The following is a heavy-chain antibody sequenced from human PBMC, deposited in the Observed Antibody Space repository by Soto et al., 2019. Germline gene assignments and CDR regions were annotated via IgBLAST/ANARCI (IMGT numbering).Heavy chain of an antibody. CDR1: GFTFSSYA. CDR3: AKEGLYCGGDCYPYYFDY. J-gene: IGHJ4*02. V-gene: IGHV3-23*01. D-gene: IGHD2-21*02. Sequence: GESLKISCAASGFTFSSYAMSWVRQAPGKGLEWVSAISGSGGSTYYADSVKGRFTISRDNSKNTLYLQMNSLRAEDTAVYYCAKEGLYCGGDCYPYYFDYWGQGTLVTVSS. CDR2: ISGSGGST.